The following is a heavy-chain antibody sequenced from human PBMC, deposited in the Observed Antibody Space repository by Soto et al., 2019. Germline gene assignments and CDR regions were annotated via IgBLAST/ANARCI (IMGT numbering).Heavy chain of an antibody. CDR3: ASGTMVRGVKYYYYYYGMDV. CDR1: GGSISSGGYY. V-gene: IGHV4-31*03. J-gene: IGHJ6*02. CDR2: IYYSGST. Sequence: SETLSLTCTVSGGSISSGGYYWSWIRQHPGKGLEWIGYIYYSGSTYYNPSLKSRVTISVDTSKNQFSLKLSSVTAADTAVYYCASGTMVRGVKYYYYYYGMDVWGQGTTVTVS. D-gene: IGHD3-10*01.